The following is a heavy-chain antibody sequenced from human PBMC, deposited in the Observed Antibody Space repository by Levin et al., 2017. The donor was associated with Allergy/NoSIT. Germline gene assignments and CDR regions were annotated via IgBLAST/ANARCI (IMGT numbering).Heavy chain of an antibody. CDR1: VYSFTNYW. CDR2: IDPSDSYT. CDR3: ARLWFGESSNWFDP. D-gene: IGHD3-10*01. V-gene: IGHV5-10-1*01. J-gene: IGHJ5*02. Sequence: GESLKISCKGSVYSFTNYWITWVRQMPGKGLEWMGRIDPSDSYTNYSPSFQGHVTISADKSISTAYLQWSSLKASDSAIYYCARLWFGESSNWFDPWGQGTLVTVSS.